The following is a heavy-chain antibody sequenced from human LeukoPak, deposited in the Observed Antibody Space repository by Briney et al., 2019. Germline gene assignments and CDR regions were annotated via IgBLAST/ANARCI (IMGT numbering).Heavy chain of an antibody. J-gene: IGHJ4*02. CDR3: AAVIDY. V-gene: IGHV3-21*01. CDR1: GFTFSSYI. CDR2: ISSSSSYK. Sequence: GGSLRLSCAASGFTFSSYIMNWVRQAAGKGLEWVGSISSSSSYKYYADSVRVRFTSSRDNAKNSVFLQMNSLRAEDTAVYYCAAVIDYWGQGTLVTVSS.